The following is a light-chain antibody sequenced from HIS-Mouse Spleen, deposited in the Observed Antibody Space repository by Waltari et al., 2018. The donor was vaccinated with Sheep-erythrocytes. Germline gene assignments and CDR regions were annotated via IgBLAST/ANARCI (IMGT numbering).Light chain of an antibody. J-gene: IGLJ3*02. Sequence: QSALTQPRSVSGSPGQSVTLSCTGTSSDFGGYNYVSWYQQHPGKAPKLMIYDVSKRPSGVSNRFSGSKSGNTASLTISGLQAEDEADYYCCSYAGSSTPWVFGGGTKLTVL. V-gene: IGLV2-11*02. CDR2: DVS. CDR1: SSDFGGYNY. CDR3: CSYAGSSTPWV.